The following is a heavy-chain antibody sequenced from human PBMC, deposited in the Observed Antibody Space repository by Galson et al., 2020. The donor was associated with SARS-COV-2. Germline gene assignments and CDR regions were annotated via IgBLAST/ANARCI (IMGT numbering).Heavy chain of an antibody. D-gene: IGHD5-12*01. Sequence: DSVKVSCQGSGYSFTNYWIGWVRQTPGKGLEWMGILYPANSDTRSSPTFQGQVTISADNSISTAYLQWSSLKASDTAMYYCARRFHRDGYNYEIDYWGQGTLVTVSS. CDR2: LYPANSDT. CDR1: GYSFTNYW. CDR3: ARRFHRDGYNYEIDY. J-gene: IGHJ4*02. V-gene: IGHV5-51*01.